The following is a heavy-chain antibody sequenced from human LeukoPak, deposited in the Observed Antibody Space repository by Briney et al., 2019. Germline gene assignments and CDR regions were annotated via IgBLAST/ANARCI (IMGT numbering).Heavy chain of an antibody. J-gene: IGHJ4*02. CDR3: ARGSDYDFWSGTIDY. CDR1: GGSISSGSYY. D-gene: IGHD3-3*01. V-gene: IGHV4-61*02. CDR2: IYTSGST. Sequence: PSQTLSLTCTVSGGSISSGSYYWSWIRQPAGKGLEWIGRIYTSGSTNYNPSLNSRVTISVDTSKNQFSLKLSSVTAADTAVYYCARGSDYDFWSGTIDYWGQGTLVTVSS.